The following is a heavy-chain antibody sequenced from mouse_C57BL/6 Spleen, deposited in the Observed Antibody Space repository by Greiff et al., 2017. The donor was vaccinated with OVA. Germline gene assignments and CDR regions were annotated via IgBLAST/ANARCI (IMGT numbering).Heavy chain of an antibody. Sequence: QVQLQQPGTELVKPGASVKLSCKASGYTFTSYWMHWVKQRPGQGLEWIGNINPSNGGTNYNEKFKSKATLTVDKSSSTAYLQLSILTSEDSAVYYCARQGTNWDGGFAYWGQGTLVTVSA. D-gene: IGHD4-1*01. V-gene: IGHV1-53*01. CDR1: GYTFTSYW. J-gene: IGHJ3*01. CDR2: INPSNGGT. CDR3: ARQGTNWDGGFAY.